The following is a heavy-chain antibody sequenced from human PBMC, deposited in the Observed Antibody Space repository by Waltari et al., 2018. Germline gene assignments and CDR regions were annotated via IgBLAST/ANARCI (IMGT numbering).Heavy chain of an antibody. CDR2: IYTSGST. CDR3: ARGHYGDFDY. J-gene: IGHJ4*02. V-gene: IGHV4-61*09. D-gene: IGHD4-17*01. CDR1: GGPISSGSYS. Sequence: QVQLQESGPGLVKPSQTLSLTCTVSGGPISSGSYSWSWIRQPAGKGLEWIGYIYTSGSTNYNPSLKSRVTISVDTSKNQFSLKLSSVTAADTAVYYCARGHYGDFDYWGQGTLVTVSS.